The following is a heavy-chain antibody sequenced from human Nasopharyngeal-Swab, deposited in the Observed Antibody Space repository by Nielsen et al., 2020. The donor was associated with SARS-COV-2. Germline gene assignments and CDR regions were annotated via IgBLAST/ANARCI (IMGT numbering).Heavy chain of an antibody. Sequence: GESLKISCAASGFTFSSYWMHWVRQAPGKGLVWVSRINSDGSSTSYADSVKGRFTISRDNAKNTLYLQMNSLRAEDTAVYYCARVMYYYDSSGYLGPAQKKYYFDYWGQGTLVTVSS. CDR1: GFTFSSYW. D-gene: IGHD3-22*01. V-gene: IGHV3-74*01. J-gene: IGHJ4*02. CDR3: ARVMYYYDSSGYLGPAQKKYYFDY. CDR2: INSDGSST.